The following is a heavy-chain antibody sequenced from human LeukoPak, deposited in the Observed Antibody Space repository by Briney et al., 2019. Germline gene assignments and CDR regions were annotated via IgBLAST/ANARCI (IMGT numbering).Heavy chain of an antibody. J-gene: IGHJ6*02. CDR1: GGSFSGYY. Sequence: SETLSLTCAVYGGSFSGYYWGWIRQPPGKGLEWIGEINHSGSTNYNPSLKSRVTISVDTSKNQFSLKLSSVTAADTAVYYCARGKYSYGARRYYYGMDVWGQGTTVTVSS. CDR3: ARGKYSYGARRYYYGMDV. D-gene: IGHD5-18*01. CDR2: INHSGST. V-gene: IGHV4-34*01.